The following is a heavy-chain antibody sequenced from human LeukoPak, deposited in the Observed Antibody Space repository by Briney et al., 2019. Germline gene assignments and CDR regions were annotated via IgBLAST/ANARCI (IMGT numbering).Heavy chain of an antibody. Sequence: GGSLRLSCVASGFTFSSYAMSWVRQAPGKGLEWVSAISGSGGSTYYVDSVKGRFTISRDNSKNTLYLQMNSLRAEDTAVYYCAKDRSYIAVAGPDFDYWGQGTLVTVSS. CDR3: AKDRSYIAVAGPDFDY. CDR1: GFTFSSYA. V-gene: IGHV3-23*01. CDR2: ISGSGGST. J-gene: IGHJ4*02. D-gene: IGHD6-19*01.